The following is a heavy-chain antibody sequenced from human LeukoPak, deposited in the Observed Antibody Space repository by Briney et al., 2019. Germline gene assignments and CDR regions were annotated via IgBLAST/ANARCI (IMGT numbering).Heavy chain of an antibody. D-gene: IGHD1-1*01. CDR3: ARDYKADY. J-gene: IGHJ4*02. Sequence: GGSLRLSCATSGFRFSSYAMTWVRQAPGKGLEWVSAISTSGGETKYADSVKGRFTISRGNSKNTLFLQINRLRGDDTAVYYCARDYKADYWGQGTLVTVSS. V-gene: IGHV3-23*01. CDR1: GFRFSSYA. CDR2: ISTSGGET.